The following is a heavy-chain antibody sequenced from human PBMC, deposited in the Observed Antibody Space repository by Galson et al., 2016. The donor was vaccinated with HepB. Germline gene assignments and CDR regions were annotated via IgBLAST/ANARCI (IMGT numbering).Heavy chain of an antibody. CDR1: GFTVSSTY. D-gene: IGHD4-11*01. V-gene: IGHV3-53*01. CDR3: AREGSADCSNCDHWNYGMDV. J-gene: IGHJ6*02. Sequence: SLRLSCAASGFTVSSTYMSWVRQAPGKGLEWISVTFSGGSTYYADSVKGRFTISRDNSKNTVYLEMNSLRAEDTAVYYLAREGSADCSNCDHWNYGMDVWGQGTTVTVSS. CDR2: TFSGGST.